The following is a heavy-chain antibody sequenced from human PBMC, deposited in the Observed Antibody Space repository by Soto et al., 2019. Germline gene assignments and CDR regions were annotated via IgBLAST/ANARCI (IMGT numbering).Heavy chain of an antibody. CDR1: GGSISSGGYY. D-gene: IGHD4-17*01. V-gene: IGHV4-31*03. J-gene: IGHJ3*02. CDR2: IYYSGST. Sequence: SETLSLTCTVSGGSISSGGYYWSWIRQHPGKGLEWIGYIYYSGSTYYNPSLKSRATISVDTSKNQFSLKLSSVTAADTAVYYCARGSPTTHDAFDIWGQGTMVTVS. CDR3: ARGSPTTHDAFDI.